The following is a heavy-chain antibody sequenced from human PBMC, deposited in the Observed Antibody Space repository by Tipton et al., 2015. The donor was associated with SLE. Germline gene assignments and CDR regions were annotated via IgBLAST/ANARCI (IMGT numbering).Heavy chain of an antibody. D-gene: IGHD6-6*01. V-gene: IGHV4-34*01. J-gene: IGHJ5*02. CDR2: INHSGST. Sequence: TLSLTCAVYGGSFSGYYWSWIRQPPGKGLEWIGEINHSGSTNYNPSLKSRVTILVDTSKNQFSLKLSSVTAADTAVYYCAGYSSSDLNWFDPWGQGTLVTVSS. CDR3: AGYSSSDLNWFDP. CDR1: GGSFSGYY.